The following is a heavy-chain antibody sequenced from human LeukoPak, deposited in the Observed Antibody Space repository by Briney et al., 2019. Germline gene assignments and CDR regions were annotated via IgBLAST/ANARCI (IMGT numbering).Heavy chain of an antibody. CDR2: ISYDGNNK. D-gene: IGHD1-20*01. Sequence: PGRSLRLSCVASGFTFSTYGMHWVRQAPGKGLEWVAVISYDGNNKYYADSVKGRFTISRDNSKNTLYLQMNSLRAEDTAVYYCAKDGSVVAGYDWNYFDYWGQGTLVTVSS. V-gene: IGHV3-30*18. J-gene: IGHJ4*02. CDR3: AKDGSVVAGYDWNYFDY. CDR1: GFTFSTYG.